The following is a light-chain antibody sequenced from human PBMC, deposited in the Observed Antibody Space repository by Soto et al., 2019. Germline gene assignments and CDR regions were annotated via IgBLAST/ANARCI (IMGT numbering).Light chain of an antibody. CDR1: QDISDY. Sequence: DIQLTQSPSFLSASVGDRVTITCQASQDISDYLNWYQQKPGAAPKLLIYDASNLQAGVPSRFSGSGSGTEFTFTISSLQPEDVATYYCQQYDNIPLTFGGGTKVDIK. CDR2: DAS. J-gene: IGKJ4*01. V-gene: IGKV1-33*01. CDR3: QQYDNIPLT.